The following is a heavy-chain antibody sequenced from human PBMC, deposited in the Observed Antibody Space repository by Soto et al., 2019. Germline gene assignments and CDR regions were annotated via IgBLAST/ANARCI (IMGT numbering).Heavy chain of an antibody. J-gene: IGHJ6*02. Sequence: GGSLRLSCAASGFTFDDYAMHWVRQAPGKGLEWVSGISWNSGSIGYADSVKGRFTISRDNAKNSLYLQMNRLRAEDTALYYCAKDGGNDSSGYYYYYGMDVWGQGTTVTVSS. D-gene: IGHD3-22*01. CDR2: ISWNSGSI. V-gene: IGHV3-9*01. CDR1: GFTFDDYA. CDR3: AKDGGNDSSGYYYYYGMDV.